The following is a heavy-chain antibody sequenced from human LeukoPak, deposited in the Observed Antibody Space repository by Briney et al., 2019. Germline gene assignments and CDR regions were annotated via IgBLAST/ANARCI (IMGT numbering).Heavy chain of an antibody. CDR3: ARDYVYAFDY. CDR1: GFSFSSYS. CDR2: ISGDGNAK. Sequence: GGSLRLSCAASGFSFSSYSINWVRQSPGKGLEWVSYISGDGNAKHYTDSVKGRFTISRDNAKNALYLQMNSLRAEDTAVYFCARDYVYAFDYWGQGTLVTVSS. D-gene: IGHD2/OR15-2a*01. V-gene: IGHV3-48*01. J-gene: IGHJ4*02.